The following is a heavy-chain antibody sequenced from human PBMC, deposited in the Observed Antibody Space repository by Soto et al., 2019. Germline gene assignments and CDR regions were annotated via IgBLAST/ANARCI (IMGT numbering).Heavy chain of an antibody. CDR3: ARDDYGDSPVNWFDP. V-gene: IGHV1-8*01. Sequence: ASVKVSCKASGYTFTSYDINWVRQATGQGLEWMGWMNPNSGNTGYAQKFQGRVTMTRDTSISTAYMELSSLRSDDTAVYYCARDDYGDSPVNWFDPWGQGTLVTVSS. CDR1: GYTFTSYD. CDR2: MNPNSGNT. J-gene: IGHJ5*02. D-gene: IGHD4-17*01.